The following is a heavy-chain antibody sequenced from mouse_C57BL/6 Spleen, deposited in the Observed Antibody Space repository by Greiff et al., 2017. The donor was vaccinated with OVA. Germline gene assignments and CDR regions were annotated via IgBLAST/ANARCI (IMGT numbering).Heavy chain of an antibody. CDR2: IDPENGDT. CDR3: TSRTVVATGAMDY. J-gene: IGHJ4*01. CDR1: GFTIKDDY. Sequence: EVQLQQSGAELVRPGASVKLSCTASGFTIKDDYMHWVKQRPEQGLEWIGWIDPENGDTEYASKFQGKATITADTSSNTAYLQLSSLTSEDTAVYYCTSRTVVATGAMDYWGQGTSVTVSA. D-gene: IGHD1-1*01. V-gene: IGHV14-4*01.